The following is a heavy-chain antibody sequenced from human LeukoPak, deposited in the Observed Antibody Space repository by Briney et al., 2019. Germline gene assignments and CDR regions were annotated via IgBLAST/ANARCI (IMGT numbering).Heavy chain of an antibody. Sequence: GGSLRLSCAASGFTLSSYSMNWVRQAPGKGLEWVAFIRYDGSNKYYADSVKGRFTISRDNAKNSLYLQMNSLRAEDTAVYYCARDEGLGYWGQGTLVTVSS. V-gene: IGHV3-30*02. CDR2: IRYDGSNK. CDR1: GFTLSSYS. J-gene: IGHJ4*02. CDR3: ARDEGLGY.